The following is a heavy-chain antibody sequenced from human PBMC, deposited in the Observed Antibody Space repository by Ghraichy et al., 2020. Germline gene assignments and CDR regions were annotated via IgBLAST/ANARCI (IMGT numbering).Heavy chain of an antibody. Sequence: LSLTCAASGFTFSSYAMSWVRQAPGKGLEWVSAISGSGGSTYYADSVKGRFTISRDNSKNTLYLQMYSLRAEDTAVYYCAKDFPGGAVAGFDYWGQGTLVTVSS. CDR2: ISGSGGST. D-gene: IGHD6-19*01. CDR1: GFTFSSYA. V-gene: IGHV3-23*01. CDR3: AKDFPGGAVAGFDY. J-gene: IGHJ4*02.